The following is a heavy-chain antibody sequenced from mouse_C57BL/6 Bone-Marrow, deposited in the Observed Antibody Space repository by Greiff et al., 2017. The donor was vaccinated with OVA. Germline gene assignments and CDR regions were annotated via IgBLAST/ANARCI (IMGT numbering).Heavy chain of an antibody. Sequence: EFKLQESGGGLVKPGGSLKLSCAASGFTLSDYEMHWVRQAPEKGLEWVAYISSGSSTIYYADTVKGRFTISRDNAKNTLFLQMTSLRSEDTAMYYCARSRDYDDFDYWGQGTTLTVSS. CDR3: ARSRDYDDFDY. D-gene: IGHD2-4*01. CDR2: ISSGSSTI. V-gene: IGHV5-17*01. J-gene: IGHJ2*01. CDR1: GFTLSDYE.